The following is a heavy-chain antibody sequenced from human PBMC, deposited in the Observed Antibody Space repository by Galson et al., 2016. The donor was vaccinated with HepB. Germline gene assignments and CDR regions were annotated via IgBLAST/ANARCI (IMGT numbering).Heavy chain of an antibody. Sequence: SLRLSCAASGFTFNTYGMHWVRQAPGKGLDWVAVISHDGSNTYYADSVKGRFTISRDNSKNTLYLQMNSLRAEDTAVYYYAKDVAPPAIAVPGTWGNWFDPWGQGTLVTVSS. D-gene: IGHD6-19*01. CDR2: ISHDGSNT. CDR1: GFTFNTYG. V-gene: IGHV3-30*18. J-gene: IGHJ5*02. CDR3: AKDVAPPAIAVPGTWGNWFDP.